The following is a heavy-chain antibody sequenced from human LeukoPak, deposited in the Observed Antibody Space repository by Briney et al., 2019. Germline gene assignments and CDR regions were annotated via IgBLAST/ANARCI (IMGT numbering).Heavy chain of an antibody. CDR2: ISSSGGTI. CDR1: GFTFSAYY. D-gene: IGHD3-22*01. J-gene: IGHJ3*02. Sequence: GGSLRLSCAASGFTFSAYYMSWIRQAPGKGLEWVSYISSSGGTIYYADSVKGRFTISRDNAKNSLFLQMNSLRAEDTAVYYCASGPDYYDSSGYKEKYAFDIWGQGTMVTVSS. CDR3: ASGPDYYDSSGYKEKYAFDI. V-gene: IGHV3-11*04.